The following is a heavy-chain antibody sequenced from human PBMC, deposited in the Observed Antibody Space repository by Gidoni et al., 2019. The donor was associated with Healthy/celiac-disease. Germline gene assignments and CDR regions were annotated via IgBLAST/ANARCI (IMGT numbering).Heavy chain of an antibody. Sequence: QVQLVESGGGVVQPGRSLRLSCAASGFTFSSYGMHWVRQAPGKGLEWVAVIWYAGSNTYYADSVKGRFTISRDNSKNTLYLQMNSLRAEDTAVYYCARAYSSGWYDAFDIWGQGTMVTVFS. CDR1: GFTFSSYG. D-gene: IGHD6-19*01. V-gene: IGHV3-33*01. CDR2: IWYAGSNT. J-gene: IGHJ3*02. CDR3: ARAYSSGWYDAFDI.